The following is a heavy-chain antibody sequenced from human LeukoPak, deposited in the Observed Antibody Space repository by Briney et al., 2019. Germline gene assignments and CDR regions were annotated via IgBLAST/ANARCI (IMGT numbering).Heavy chain of an antibody. J-gene: IGHJ4*02. Sequence: PSETLSLTCAVYGGSFSGYYWSWIRQPPGKGLEWIGEINHSGSTNYNPSLKSRLTMSVDTSTNQFSLRLSSVTAADTAVYYCARRFRGGFDYWGQGTLVTVSS. D-gene: IGHD3-10*01. V-gene: IGHV4-34*01. CDR3: ARRFRGGFDY. CDR1: GGSFSGYY. CDR2: INHSGST.